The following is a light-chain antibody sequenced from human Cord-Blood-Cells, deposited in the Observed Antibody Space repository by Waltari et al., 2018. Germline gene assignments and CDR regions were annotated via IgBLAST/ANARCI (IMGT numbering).Light chain of an antibody. CDR1: SSDVGGYNY. Sequence: QSALTQPPSASGSPGQSVTISCTGTSSDVGGYNYFSSYQQHPGKAPKLMIYEVSKRPSGVPDRFSGSKSGNTASLTVSGLQAEDEADYYCSSYAGSNNHVVFGGGTKLTVL. V-gene: IGLV2-8*01. CDR2: EVS. J-gene: IGLJ2*01. CDR3: SSYAGSNNHVV.